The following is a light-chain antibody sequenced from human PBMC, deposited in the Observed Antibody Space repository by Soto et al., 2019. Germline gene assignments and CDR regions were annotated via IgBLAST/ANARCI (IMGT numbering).Light chain of an antibody. Sequence: EMVMTQSPATLSVSPGERATLSCRASQSVSSDLAWYQQKPGQAPRLLIYGASTRATGIPARLSGSGSGTEFTLTISSLQSEDCAVYYCQQYNKWPPGTFGQGTKVDIK. J-gene: IGKJ1*01. CDR1: QSVSSD. CDR2: GAS. V-gene: IGKV3-15*01. CDR3: QQYNKWPPGT.